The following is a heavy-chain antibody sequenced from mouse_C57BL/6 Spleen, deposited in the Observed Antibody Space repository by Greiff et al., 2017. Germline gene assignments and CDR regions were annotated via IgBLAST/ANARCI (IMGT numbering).Heavy chain of an antibody. CDR2: INPNYGTT. Sequence: VQLQQSGPELVKPGASVTISCKASGYSFTDYNMNWVKQTNGKSLEWIGVINPNYGTTSYNQKFKGKATLTVDQSSSTAYMQLSSLTSEDSAVYYCTRAIAVVYFDVWGTGTTVTVSS. D-gene: IGHD1-1*01. V-gene: IGHV1-39*01. CDR3: TRAIAVVYFDV. CDR1: GYSFTDYN. J-gene: IGHJ1*03.